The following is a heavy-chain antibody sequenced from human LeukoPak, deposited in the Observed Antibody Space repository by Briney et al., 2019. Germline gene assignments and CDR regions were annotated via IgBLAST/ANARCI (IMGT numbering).Heavy chain of an antibody. D-gene: IGHD3-22*01. V-gene: IGHV4-59*01. CDR2: IYYSGTT. Sequence: SETLSLTCTVSGGSISSYYWSWIRQPPGKGLEWIGYIYYSGTTHYNPSLKSRVTMSVDTSKNQFSLKVSSVTAADTAVYFCARNYDRMDYWGQGTLVTVSS. CDR1: GGSISSYY. J-gene: IGHJ4*02. CDR3: ARNYDRMDY.